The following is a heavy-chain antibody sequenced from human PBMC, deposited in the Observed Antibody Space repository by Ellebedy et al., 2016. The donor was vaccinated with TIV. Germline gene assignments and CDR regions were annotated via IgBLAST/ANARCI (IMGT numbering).Heavy chain of an antibody. V-gene: IGHV1-69*13. CDR2: IIPIFGTA. J-gene: IGHJ4*02. D-gene: IGHD3-10*01. Sequence: SVKVSXKASGGTFSSYAISWVRQAPGQGLEWMGGIIPIFGTANYAQKFQGRVTITADESTSTAYMELSSLRSEDTAVYYCARDEEVRGATFSEQKINYFDYWGQGTLVTVSS. CDR3: ARDEEVRGATFSEQKINYFDY. CDR1: GGTFSSYA.